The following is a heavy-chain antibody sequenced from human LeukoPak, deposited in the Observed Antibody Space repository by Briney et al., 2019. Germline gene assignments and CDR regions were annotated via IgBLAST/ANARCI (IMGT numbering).Heavy chain of an antibody. CDR3: AKGKDYYDSSGSAEYFQH. V-gene: IGHV3-30*18. Sequence: GGSLRLSCAASGFTFSSSGMHWVRQAPGKGLEWLAVISYDGSKKYYADSVKGRFTISRGNSKNTLYLQMNSLRAEDTAVYYCAKGKDYYDSSGSAEYFQHWGQGTLVTVSS. J-gene: IGHJ1*01. CDR1: GFTFSSSG. CDR2: ISYDGSKK. D-gene: IGHD3-22*01.